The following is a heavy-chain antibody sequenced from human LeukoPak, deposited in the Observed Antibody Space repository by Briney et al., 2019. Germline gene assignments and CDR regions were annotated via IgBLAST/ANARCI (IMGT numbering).Heavy chain of an antibody. J-gene: IGHJ4*02. CDR2: IYYSGST. V-gene: IGHV4-39*07. D-gene: IGHD2-8*01. CDR1: GGSISSSSYY. Sequence: SETLSLTCTVSGGSISSSSYYWGWIRQPPGTGLEWIGSIYYSGSTYYNPSLKSRVTISVDTSKNQFSLKLSSVTAADTAVYYCARGYFTTIDYWGQGTLVTVSS. CDR3: ARGYFTTIDY.